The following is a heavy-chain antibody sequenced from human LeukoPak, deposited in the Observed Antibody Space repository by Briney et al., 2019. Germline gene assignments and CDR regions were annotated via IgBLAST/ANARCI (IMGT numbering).Heavy chain of an antibody. CDR2: ISRSGSTI. CDR1: GFTFSEYY. J-gene: IGHJ6*03. CDR3: ARVRAAADYYYYYYMDV. Sequence: PGGSLRLSCAASGFTFSEYYMSWIRQAPGKGLEWFSYISRSGSTIYYADSVKGRYAISRDNAKNSPYLQMNSLRAEDTAVYYCARVRAAADYYYYYYMDVWGKGTTVTVSS. D-gene: IGHD6-13*01. V-gene: IGHV3-11*01.